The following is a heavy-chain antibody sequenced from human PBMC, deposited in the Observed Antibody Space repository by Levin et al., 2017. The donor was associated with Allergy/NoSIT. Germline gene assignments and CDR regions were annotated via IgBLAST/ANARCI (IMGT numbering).Heavy chain of an antibody. V-gene: IGHV3-23*01. CDR1: GFTFSTYA. J-gene: IGHJ4*02. Sequence: LGESLKISCAASGFTFSTYAMNWVRQAPGQGLEWVSSVSDGGYYTFYADSVKGRFTISRDNSKNTVYLQMNSLRAEDTALYFCAKDDGAAYYSFDSWGQGTLVTVSS. CDR3: AKDDGAAYYSFDS. CDR2: VSDGGYYT. D-gene: IGHD1-26*01.